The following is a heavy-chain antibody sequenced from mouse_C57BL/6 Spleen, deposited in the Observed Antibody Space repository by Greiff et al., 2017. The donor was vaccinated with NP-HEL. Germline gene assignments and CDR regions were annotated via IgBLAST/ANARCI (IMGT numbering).Heavy chain of an antibody. Sequence: EVQLVESEGGLVQPGSSMKLSCTASGFTFSDYYMAWVRQVPEKGLEWVANINYDGSSTYYLDSLKSRFIISRDNAKNILYLQMSSLKSEDTATYYCARDQESNYLWYFDVWGTGTTVTVSA. CDR3: ARDQESNYLWYFDV. V-gene: IGHV5-16*01. D-gene: IGHD2-5*01. J-gene: IGHJ1*03. CDR1: GFTFSDYY. CDR2: INYDGSST.